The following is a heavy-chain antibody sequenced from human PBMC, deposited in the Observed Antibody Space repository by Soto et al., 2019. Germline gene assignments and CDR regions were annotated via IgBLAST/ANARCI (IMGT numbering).Heavy chain of an antibody. CDR1: GFTFSGYA. V-gene: IGHV3-30-3*01. CDR2: ISYDGSIK. D-gene: IGHD5-18*01. CDR3: ARDWGGAAMVLGYFDY. Sequence: GGSLRLSCAASGFTFSGYAMHWVRQAPGKGLEWVAVISYDGSIKYYTDSVKGRFTISSNNTKNTLYLQMNSLRAEDTAVYYCARDWGGAAMVLGYFDYWGQGTLVTVSS. J-gene: IGHJ4*02.